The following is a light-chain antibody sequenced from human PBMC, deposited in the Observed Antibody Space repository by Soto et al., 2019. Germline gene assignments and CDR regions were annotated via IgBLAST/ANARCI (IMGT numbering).Light chain of an antibody. CDR1: QTISSW. Sequence: DIQMTQSPSTLSASVGDRVTITCRASQTISSWLAWYQQKPGKAPKLLIYDVSTLGSGVPSRFSGSGSETEFTLTISGLQPGDSATYYCQQYNSYSPTFGQGTKVDIK. CDR3: QQYNSYSPT. V-gene: IGKV1-5*01. CDR2: DVS. J-gene: IGKJ1*01.